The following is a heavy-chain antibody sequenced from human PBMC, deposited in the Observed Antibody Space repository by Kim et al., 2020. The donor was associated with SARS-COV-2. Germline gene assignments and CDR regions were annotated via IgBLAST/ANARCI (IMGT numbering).Heavy chain of an antibody. CDR3: ARLIIVGATAYFDY. J-gene: IGHJ4*02. Sequence: AQKFQGRVTITADKATSTAYMELSSLRSEDTAVYYCARLIIVGATAYFDYWGQGTLVTVSS. D-gene: IGHD1-26*01. V-gene: IGHV1-69*02.